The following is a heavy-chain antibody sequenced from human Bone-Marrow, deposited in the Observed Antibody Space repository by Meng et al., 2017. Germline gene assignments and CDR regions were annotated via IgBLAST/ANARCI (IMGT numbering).Heavy chain of an antibody. CDR2: IYTSGST. CDR3: ARDWGIAVAGFRRGPPWFDP. V-gene: IGHV4-4*07. CDR1: GGSISSYY. D-gene: IGHD6-19*01. Sequence: QGQLQESGPGLVKPSETLPLTCTVSGGSISSYYWSWIRQPAGKGLEWIGRIYTSGSTNYNPSLKSRVTMSVDTSKNQFSLKLSSVTAADTAVYYCARDWGIAVAGFRRGPPWFDPWGQGTLVTVSS. J-gene: IGHJ5*02.